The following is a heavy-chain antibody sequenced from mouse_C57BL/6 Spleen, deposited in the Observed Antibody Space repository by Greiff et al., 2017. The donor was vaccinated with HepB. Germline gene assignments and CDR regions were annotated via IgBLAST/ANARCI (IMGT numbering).Heavy chain of an antibody. CDR3: ASHYGSGHWYFDV. V-gene: IGHV1-4*01. CDR1: GYTFTSYT. Sequence: QVQLMESGAELARPGASVKMSCKASGYTFTSYTMHWVKQRPGQGLEWIGYINPSSGYTKYNQKFKDKATLTADKSSSTAYMQLSSLTSEDSAVYYSASHYGSGHWYFDVWGTGTTVTVSS. J-gene: IGHJ1*03. CDR2: INPSSGYT. D-gene: IGHD1-1*01.